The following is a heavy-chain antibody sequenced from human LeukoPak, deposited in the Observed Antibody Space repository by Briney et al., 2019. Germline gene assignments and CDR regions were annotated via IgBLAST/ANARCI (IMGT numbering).Heavy chain of an antibody. CDR2: IYYSGST. CDR3: ARVPYYYDSSGYPEGHWYFDL. Sequence: SETLSLTCTVSGGSISSYYWSWIRQPPGKGLEWIGYIYYSGSTNYNPSLKSRVTISVDTSKNQFSLKLSSVTAADTAVYYCARVPYYYDSSGYPEGHWYFDLWGRGTLVTVSS. D-gene: IGHD3-22*01. CDR1: GGSISSYY. J-gene: IGHJ2*01. V-gene: IGHV4-59*01.